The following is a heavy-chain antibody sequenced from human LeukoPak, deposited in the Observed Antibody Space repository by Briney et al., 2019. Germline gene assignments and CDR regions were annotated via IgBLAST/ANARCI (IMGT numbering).Heavy chain of an antibody. CDR1: GFTFSSYS. Sequence: GGSLRLSCAASGFTFSSYSMNWVRQAPGKGLEWVSYISSSSSTIYYADSVKGRFTISRDNAKNSLYLQMNSLRPEDTAVYYCASPPAEYYDSTGYYFVYYWGQGTLVTVSS. CDR3: ASPPAEYYDSTGYYFVYY. CDR2: ISSSSSTI. V-gene: IGHV3-48*01. D-gene: IGHD3-22*01. J-gene: IGHJ4*02.